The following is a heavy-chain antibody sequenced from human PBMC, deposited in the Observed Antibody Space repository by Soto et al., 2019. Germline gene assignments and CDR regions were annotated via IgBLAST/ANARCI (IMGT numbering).Heavy chain of an antibody. CDR1: GGSISSGGYY. CDR3: ARNRRTRITMVRGVEYYYYYYMDV. V-gene: IGHV4-31*03. D-gene: IGHD3-10*01. J-gene: IGHJ6*03. CDR2: IYYSGST. Sequence: NPSETLSLTCTVSGGSISSGGYYWSWIRQHPGKGLEWIGYIYYSGSTYYNPSLKSRVTISVDTSKNQFSLKLSSVTAADTAVYYCARNRRTRITMVRGVEYYYYYYMDVWGKGTTVTVSS.